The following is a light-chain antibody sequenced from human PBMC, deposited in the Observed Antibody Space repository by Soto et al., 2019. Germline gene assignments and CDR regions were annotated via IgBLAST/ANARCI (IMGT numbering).Light chain of an antibody. Sequence: EIVMTQSPATLSVSPGERATLSCRASQSVSSSLAWYQQIPDQAPRLLIYGASTRAAGIPARFSGRESGTEFTLTISSLQSEDFAVYYCQQYDNWPRTFGQGTKVEIK. J-gene: IGKJ1*01. V-gene: IGKV3-15*01. CDR3: QQYDNWPRT. CDR2: GAS. CDR1: QSVSSS.